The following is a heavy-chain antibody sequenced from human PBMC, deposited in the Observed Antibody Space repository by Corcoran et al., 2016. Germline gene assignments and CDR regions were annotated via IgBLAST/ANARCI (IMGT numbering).Heavy chain of an antibody. Sequence: EVQLVESGGDLVQPGGSLRLSCAASGFTFSDSAIHWVRQASGKGLGWVGRIRSRPNSYATAYAASLGGRFTISRDDSKNTAYLQMNSLKPEDTAVYYCTRGIGGYGMDVWGQGTTFTVSS. D-gene: IGHD3-16*01. CDR2: IRSRPNSYAT. CDR3: TRGIGGYGMDV. J-gene: IGHJ6*02. V-gene: IGHV3-73*02. CDR1: GFTFSDSA.